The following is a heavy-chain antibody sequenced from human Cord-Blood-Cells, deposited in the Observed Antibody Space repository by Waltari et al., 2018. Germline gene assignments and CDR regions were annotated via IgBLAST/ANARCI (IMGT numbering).Heavy chain of an antibody. J-gene: IGHJ6*02. CDR1: GGSFSGYY. CDR2: INHSGST. V-gene: IGHV4-34*01. Sequence: QVQLQQWGAGLLKPSETLSLTCAVYGGSFSGYYWSWIRQPPGKGLEWIGEINHSGSTNYNPSLKSRVTISVDTSKNQFSLKLSSVTAADTAVYYCARRGCSSTSCYVHYYYGMDVWGRGP. D-gene: IGHD2-2*01. CDR3: ARRGCSSTSCYVHYYYGMDV.